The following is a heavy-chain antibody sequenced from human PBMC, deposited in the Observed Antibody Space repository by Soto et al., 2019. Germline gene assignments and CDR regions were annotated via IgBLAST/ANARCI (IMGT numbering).Heavy chain of an antibody. J-gene: IGHJ6*02. CDR2: IYYSGST. Sequence: PSETLSLACTVSGGSISSSSYYWGWIRQPPGKGLEWIGSIYYSGSTYYNPSLKSRVTISVDTSKNQFSLTLSSVTAADTAVYYCARHWYSGSYYYHYGMAVWGQGTTVTVSS. CDR1: GGSISSSSYY. D-gene: IGHD1-26*01. CDR3: ARHWYSGSYYYHYGMAV. V-gene: IGHV4-39*01.